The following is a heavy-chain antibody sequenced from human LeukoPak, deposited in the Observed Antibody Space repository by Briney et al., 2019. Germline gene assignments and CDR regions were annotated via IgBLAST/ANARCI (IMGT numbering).Heavy chain of an antibody. V-gene: IGHV1-18*01. Sequence: GASVKVSCKASGYTFTSYGISWVRQAPGQGLEWMGWISAYSGNTNYAQKLQGRVTMTTDTSTSTAYMELRSLRSDDTAVYYCARVVKWLVYWYFDLWGHGTLVTVSS. CDR1: GYTFTSYG. CDR3: ARVVKWLVYWYFDL. D-gene: IGHD6-19*01. CDR2: ISAYSGNT. J-gene: IGHJ2*01.